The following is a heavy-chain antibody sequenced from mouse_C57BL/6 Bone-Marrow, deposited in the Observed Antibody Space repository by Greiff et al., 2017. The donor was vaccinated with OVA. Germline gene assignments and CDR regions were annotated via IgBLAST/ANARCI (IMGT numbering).Heavy chain of an antibody. CDR1: GFNIKDDY. CDR3: TTYRY. V-gene: IGHV14-4*01. Sequence: EVKLVESGAELVRPGASVKLSCTASGFNIKDDYMHWVKERPEQGLEWIGWIDPENGDTEYASKFQGKATITADTSSKTVYQHLSSLTSEDTAVYYCTTYRYWGQGTTLTVSS. J-gene: IGHJ2*01. CDR2: IDPENGDT.